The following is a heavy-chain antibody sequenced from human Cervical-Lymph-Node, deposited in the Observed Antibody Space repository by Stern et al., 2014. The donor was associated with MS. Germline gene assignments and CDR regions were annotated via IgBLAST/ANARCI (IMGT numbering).Heavy chain of an antibody. D-gene: IGHD1-1*01. CDR2: ISAYNGNT. Sequence: QVQLVQSGNEVKKPGASVQVSCEASGYTFTSYGISWVRQAPGQGLEWMGWISAYNGNTNYEQKFQDRVTMTTDTSTSTVYMELRNLRSDDAALYYCARAAGILDFWGQGTLVTVSS. CDR3: ARAAGILDF. J-gene: IGHJ4*02. CDR1: GYTFTSYG. V-gene: IGHV1-18*01.